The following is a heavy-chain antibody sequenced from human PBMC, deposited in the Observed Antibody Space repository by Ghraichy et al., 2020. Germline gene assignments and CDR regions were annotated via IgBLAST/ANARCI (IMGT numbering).Heavy chain of an antibody. CDR3: ASPLGYSSGWVDY. CDR1: GFTVSSNY. J-gene: IGHJ4*02. D-gene: IGHD6-19*01. Sequence: GGSLRLSCAASGFTVSSNYMSWVRQAPGKGLEWVSVIYSGGSTYYADSVKGRFTISRDNSKNTLYLQMNSLRAEDTAVYYCASPLGYSSGWVDYWGQGTLVTVSS. CDR2: IYSGGST. V-gene: IGHV3-66*01.